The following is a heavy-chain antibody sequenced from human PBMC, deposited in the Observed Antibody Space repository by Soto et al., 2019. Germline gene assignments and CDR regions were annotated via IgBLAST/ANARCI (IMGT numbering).Heavy chain of an antibody. CDR2: IYYSGST. V-gene: IGHV4-61*01. J-gene: IGHJ5*02. D-gene: IGHD6-13*01. CDR3: AKPWGQQLIDWFDP. Sequence: PSETLSLTCTVSGGSISSSSYYWSWIRQPPGKGLEWIGYIYYSGSTNYNSSLKSRVTISVDTSKNQFSLELRFVTAADTAVYYCAKPWGQQLIDWFDPWGQGTLVTVSS. CDR1: GGSISSSSYY.